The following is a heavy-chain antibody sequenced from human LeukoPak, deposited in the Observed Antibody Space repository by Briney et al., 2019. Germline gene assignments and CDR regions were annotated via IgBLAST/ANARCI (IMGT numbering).Heavy chain of an antibody. CDR2: ISSSGSTT. Sequence: GGSLRLSCAASGFIFSDYYMSWIRQAPGKGLEWVSYISSSGSTTDYADSVKGRFTISRDNARNSLYLQMNSLRAEDTAVYYCARVGSCTNGVCYNPFDYWGQGTLVTVSS. D-gene: IGHD2-8*01. V-gene: IGHV3-11*04. J-gene: IGHJ4*02. CDR1: GFIFSDYY. CDR3: ARVGSCTNGVCYNPFDY.